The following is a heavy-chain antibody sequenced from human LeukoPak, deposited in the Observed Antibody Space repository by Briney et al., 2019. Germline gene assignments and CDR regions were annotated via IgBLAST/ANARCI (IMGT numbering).Heavy chain of an antibody. CDR1: GFTFDDYA. Sequence: GRSLRLSCAASGFTFDDYAMHWVRQAPGKGLEWVSGISWNSGSIGYADSVKGRFTISRDNAKNSLYLQMNSLRAEDTALYYCAKDRGAAAGIFDIWGQGTMVTVSS. CDR2: ISWNSGSI. J-gene: IGHJ3*02. V-gene: IGHV3-9*01. D-gene: IGHD6-13*01. CDR3: AKDRGAAAGIFDI.